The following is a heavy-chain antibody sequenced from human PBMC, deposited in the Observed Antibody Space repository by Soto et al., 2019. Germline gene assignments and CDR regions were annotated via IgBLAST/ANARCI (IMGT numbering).Heavy chain of an antibody. J-gene: IGHJ5*02. V-gene: IGHV3-21*01. CDR1: GFTFRTYT. CDR2: IRGFSPYT. Sequence: EVQLVESGGGLVKPGGSLRLSCISSGFTFRTYTMNWVRQAPGKGLEWVSGIRGFSPYTFYAESVKGRFTISRDNAKNSVFLQMDSLRAEDTAVYYCARYDVAVPTWGENWFDPWGQGTLVTVSS. CDR3: ARYDVAVPTWGENWFDP. D-gene: IGHD2-2*01.